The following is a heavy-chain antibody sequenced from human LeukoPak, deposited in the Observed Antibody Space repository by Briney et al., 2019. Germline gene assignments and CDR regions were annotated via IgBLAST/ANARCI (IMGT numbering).Heavy chain of an antibody. D-gene: IGHD2-2*02. Sequence: ASVKVSCKASGYTFTGYYMHWVRQAPGQGLEWMGWINPNSGGTNYAQKFQGRVTMTRDTSISTDYMELSRLRSDDTAVYYCARRAGYCSSTSCYRRPNYNWFDPWGQGTLVTVSS. CDR2: INPNSGGT. CDR3: ARRAGYCSSTSCYRRPNYNWFDP. V-gene: IGHV1-2*02. CDR1: GYTFTGYY. J-gene: IGHJ5*02.